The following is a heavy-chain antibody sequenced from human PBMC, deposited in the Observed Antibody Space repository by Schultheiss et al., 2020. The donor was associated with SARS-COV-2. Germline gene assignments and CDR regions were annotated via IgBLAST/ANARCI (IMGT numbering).Heavy chain of an antibody. V-gene: IGHV4-59*12. CDR2: IYYNGST. J-gene: IGHJ4*02. CDR1: GGSISSYY. CDR3: ARVNYYDSSGYYYFDY. D-gene: IGHD3-22*01. Sequence: SETLSLTCTVSGGSISSYYWSWIRQPTGKGLEWIGYIYYNGSTNYNPSLKSRVTISVDTSKNQFSLKLSSVTAADTAVYYCARVNYYDSSGYYYFDYWGQGTLVTVSS.